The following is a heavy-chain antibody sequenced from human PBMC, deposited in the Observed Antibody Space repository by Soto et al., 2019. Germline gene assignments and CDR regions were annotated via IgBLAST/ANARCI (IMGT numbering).Heavy chain of an antibody. V-gene: IGHV1-18*04. CDR3: AREGIVVVSAATPKYYYYYYSMGV. CDR2: ISAYNGNT. CDR1: GYTFTSYG. Sequence: ASVKVSCKASGYTFTSYGISWVRQAPGQGLEWMGWISAYNGNTNYAQKLQGRVTMTTDTSTSTAYMELRSLRSDDTAVYYCAREGIVVVSAATPKYYYYYYSMGVWGEGTTGTVSS. D-gene: IGHD2-2*01. J-gene: IGHJ6*04.